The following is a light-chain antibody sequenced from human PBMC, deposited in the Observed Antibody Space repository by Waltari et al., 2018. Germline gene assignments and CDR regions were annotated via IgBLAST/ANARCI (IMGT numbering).Light chain of an antibody. CDR3: QMYVRLPVT. CDR1: QRVGRS. J-gene: IGKJ1*01. CDR2: DAS. V-gene: IGKV3-20*01. Sequence: SCRASQRVGRSLACDQQKPGQAPRLLIFDASNRATAIPERFSGSGSGTDFSLTISRLEPEDFAVYYCQMYVRLPVTFGQGTKVEIK.